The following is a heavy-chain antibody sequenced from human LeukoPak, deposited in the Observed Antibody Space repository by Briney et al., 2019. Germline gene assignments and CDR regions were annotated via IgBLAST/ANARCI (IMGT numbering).Heavy chain of an antibody. CDR1: GFTFSSYD. J-gene: IGHJ3*01. Sequence: GGSLRLSCAASGFTFSSYDINWVRQAPGKGLEWDSYISSSSSYIYYADSVKGRFTISRDNAKNPLYLQMNSLRAEDTAVYYCARVDAFDLWGQGTMVTVSS. V-gene: IGHV3-21*01. CDR3: ARVDAFDL. CDR2: ISSSSSYI.